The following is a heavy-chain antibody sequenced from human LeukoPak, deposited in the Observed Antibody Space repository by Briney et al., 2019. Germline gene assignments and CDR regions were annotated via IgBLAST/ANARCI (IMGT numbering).Heavy chain of an antibody. CDR1: GITFSSYA. V-gene: IGHV3-23*01. CDR2: ISGSGDST. CDR3: AIEARQVSGTVSARDY. J-gene: IGHJ4*02. Sequence: GGSLRLSCAASGITFSSYAMSWVRQAPGKGLEWVSAISGSGDSTYYADPVKGRFTISRDNSKNMLYLQMSSLRAEDTAVYYSAIEARQVSGTVSARDYWGQGTLVTVSS. D-gene: IGHD2-2*01.